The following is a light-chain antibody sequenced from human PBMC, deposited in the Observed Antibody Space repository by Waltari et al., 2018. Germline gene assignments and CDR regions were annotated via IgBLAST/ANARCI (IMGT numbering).Light chain of an antibody. V-gene: IGKV1-39*01. J-gene: IGKJ2*01. CDR3: QQYYSIPYT. Sequence: IQMTQSPSSLSASVGDRVTIPCRASQSISTSLNWYQQIPGKAPKLLIYAASTLQRGIPSRFSGSGSGTHFTLTISSLQPEDVAVYYCQQYYSIPYTFGQGTKLEIK. CDR1: QSISTS. CDR2: AAS.